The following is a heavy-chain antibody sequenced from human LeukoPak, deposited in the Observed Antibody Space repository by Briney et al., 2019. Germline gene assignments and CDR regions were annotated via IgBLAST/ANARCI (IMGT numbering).Heavy chain of an antibody. V-gene: IGHV3-66*01. CDR2: IYSGGST. D-gene: IGHD3-9*01. CDR1: GFTVSSNY. CDR3: ARDSSFYDILTGYYHKYYFDY. Sequence: GSLRPSCAASGFTVSSNYMSWVRQAPGKGLEWVSVIYSGGSTYYADSVKGRFTISRDNSKNTLYLQMNSLRAEDTAVYYCARDSSFYDILTGYYHKYYFDYWGQGTLVTVSS. J-gene: IGHJ4*02.